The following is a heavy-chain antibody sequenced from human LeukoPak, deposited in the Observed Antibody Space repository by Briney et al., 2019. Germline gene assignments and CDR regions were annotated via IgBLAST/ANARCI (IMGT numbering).Heavy chain of an antibody. Sequence: PGGSLRLSCAASGFTFSSYWMHWVRQAPGKGLVWVSRVNSDGSSTTYADSVKGRFTISRDNAKNTLYLQMNSLRAEDTAVYYCARSAVTTSKVLYYYYYMDVWGKGTTVTISS. D-gene: IGHD4-17*01. V-gene: IGHV3-74*01. CDR1: GFTFSSYW. J-gene: IGHJ6*03. CDR3: ARSAVTTSKVLYYYYYMDV. CDR2: VNSDGSST.